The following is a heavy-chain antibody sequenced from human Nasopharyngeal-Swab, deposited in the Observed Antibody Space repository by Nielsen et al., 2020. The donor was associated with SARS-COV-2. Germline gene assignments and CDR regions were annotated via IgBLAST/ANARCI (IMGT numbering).Heavy chain of an antibody. CDR2: ISYDGSNK. V-gene: IGHV3-30*18. J-gene: IGHJ6*02. Sequence: GGSLRLSCAASGFTFSSYGMHWVRQAPGKGLEWVAVISYDGSNKYYADSVKGRFTISRDNSKNTLYLQMNSLRAEDTAVYYCAKDQGSGWYAQVFHYYYYGMDVWGQGTTVTVSS. D-gene: IGHD6-19*01. CDR3: AKDQGSGWYAQVFHYYYYGMDV. CDR1: GFTFSSYG.